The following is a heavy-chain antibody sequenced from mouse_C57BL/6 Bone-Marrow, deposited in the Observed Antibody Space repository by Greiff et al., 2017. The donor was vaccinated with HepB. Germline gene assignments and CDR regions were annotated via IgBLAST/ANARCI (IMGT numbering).Heavy chain of an antibody. J-gene: IGHJ1*03. V-gene: IGHV5-17*01. Sequence: EVKLLESGAGLVKPGGSLKLSCAASGFTFSDYGMHWVRQAPEKGLEWVAYISRGSSTIYYADTVKGRFTITRDNAKNTLFLQMTSLSSEDTAMYYCAGGFITTVVATPYWHFGGWGTGPTVTFSS. D-gene: IGHD1-1*01. CDR1: GFTFSDYG. CDR2: ISRGSSTI. CDR3: AGGFITTVVATPYWHFGG.